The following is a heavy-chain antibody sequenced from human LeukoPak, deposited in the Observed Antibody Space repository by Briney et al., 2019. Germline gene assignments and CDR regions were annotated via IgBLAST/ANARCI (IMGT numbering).Heavy chain of an antibody. CDR2: INGSGGST. Sequence: GGTLRLSCAASGFTFSSYAMSWVRQAPGKGLEWVSDINGSGGSTYYADSVKGRFTISRDNSKNTLYLQMNSLRAEDTAVYYCAKRIQSAMATGYWGQGTLVTVSS. J-gene: IGHJ4*02. CDR3: AKRIQSAMATGY. CDR1: GFTFSSYA. V-gene: IGHV3-23*01. D-gene: IGHD5-18*01.